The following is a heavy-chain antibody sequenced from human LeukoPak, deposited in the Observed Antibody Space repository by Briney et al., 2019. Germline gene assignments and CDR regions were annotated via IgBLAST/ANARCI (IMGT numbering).Heavy chain of an antibody. CDR2: ISWNSGGI. CDR1: GFTFDDYA. D-gene: IGHD2-21*02. CDR3: AKDMGVVYCGGDCPFDY. J-gene: IGHJ4*02. V-gene: IGHV3-9*01. Sequence: PGGSLRLSCAASGFTFDDYAMHWVRQAPGKGLEWVSGISWNSGGIGYADSVKGRFTISRDNAKNSLYLQMNSLRAEDTALYYCAKDMGVVYCGGDCPFDYWGQGTLVTVSS.